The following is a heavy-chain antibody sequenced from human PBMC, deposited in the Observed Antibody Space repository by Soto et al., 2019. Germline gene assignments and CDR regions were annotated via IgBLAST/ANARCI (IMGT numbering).Heavy chain of an antibody. V-gene: IGHV3-15*01. J-gene: IGHJ5*01. CDR1: GMKFSDGW. CDR2: IKSKVNGAI. CDR3: TWTGTNWFDS. Sequence: PGGSLRLSCAASGMKFSDGWMAWVRQAPGKGLEWVGRIKSKVNGAIDYAAPVEGRFTMSRDDSKNTVYLQMDNLKTEDTAVYYCTWTGTNWFDSWGQGTLVTVSS. D-gene: IGHD1-7*01.